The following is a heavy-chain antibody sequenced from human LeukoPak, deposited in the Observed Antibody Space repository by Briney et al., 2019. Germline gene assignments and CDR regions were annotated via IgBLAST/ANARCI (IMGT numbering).Heavy chain of an antibody. Sequence: SEALSLTCTVSGGSISSYYWSWIRQPPGKGLEWIGYIYYSGSTNYNPSLKSRVTISVDTSKNQFSLKLSSVTAADTAVYYCARARGGSSDYWGQGTLVTVSS. J-gene: IGHJ4*02. CDR3: ARARGGSSDY. D-gene: IGHD1-26*01. V-gene: IGHV4-59*01. CDR2: IYYSGST. CDR1: GGSISSYY.